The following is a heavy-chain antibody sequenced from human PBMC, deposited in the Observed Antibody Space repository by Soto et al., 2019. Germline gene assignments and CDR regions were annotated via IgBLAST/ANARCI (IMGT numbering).Heavy chain of an antibody. CDR2: ISGSGGST. V-gene: IGHV3-23*01. CDR1: GFTFSSYA. CDR3: AKPAQGSGSYYEYYYYYYMDV. D-gene: IGHD3-10*01. J-gene: IGHJ6*03. Sequence: GGSLRLSCAASGFTFSSYAMSWVRQAPGKGLEWVSAISGSGGSTYYADSVKGRFTISRDNSKNTLYLQMNSLRAEDTAVYYCAKPAQGSGSYYEYYYYYYMDVWGKGTTVTVSS.